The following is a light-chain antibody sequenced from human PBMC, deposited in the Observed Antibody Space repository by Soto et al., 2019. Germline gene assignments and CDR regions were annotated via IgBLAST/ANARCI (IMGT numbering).Light chain of an antibody. CDR1: SSNIGAGYD. Sequence: QSVLTQPPSVSGAPGQRVTISCTGSSSNIGAGYDVHWYQQLPGTAPKLLMYGNSNRPSGVPDRFSGSKSGTSASLAITGLQAEDEADYYCQSYDSSLSGSDVFGTGTKLTVL. J-gene: IGLJ1*01. CDR3: QSYDSSLSGSDV. CDR2: GNS. V-gene: IGLV1-40*01.